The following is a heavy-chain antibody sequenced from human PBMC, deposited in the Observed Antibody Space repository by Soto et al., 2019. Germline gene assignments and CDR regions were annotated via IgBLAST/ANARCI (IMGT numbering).Heavy chain of an antibody. J-gene: IGHJ3*02. CDR3: AGEGRSGYCDYVGGAFDI. Sequence: EASVKVSCKASGGTLSSYAISWVRQAPGQGLEWMGGIIPIFGTANYAQKFQGRVTITADESTSTAYMELSSLRSEDTAVYYCAGEGRSGYCDYVGGAFDIWGQGTMVTVSS. CDR1: GGTLSSYA. D-gene: IGHD4-17*01. V-gene: IGHV1-69*13. CDR2: IIPIFGTA.